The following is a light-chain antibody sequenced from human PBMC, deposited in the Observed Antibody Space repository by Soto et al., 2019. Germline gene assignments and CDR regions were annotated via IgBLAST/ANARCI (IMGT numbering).Light chain of an antibody. J-gene: IGKJ1*01. V-gene: IGKV1-5*03. Sequence: SQIAQSPCTQCASLLHRLSITCRGSQSISNWFAWHQKNPEKATKLLIYKASSLESRVPSRFSGSGSGTEFTLTISSLQPDDFATYYCQQYNSYRAFGQGTKVDIK. CDR2: KAS. CDR3: QQYNSYRA. CDR1: QSISNW.